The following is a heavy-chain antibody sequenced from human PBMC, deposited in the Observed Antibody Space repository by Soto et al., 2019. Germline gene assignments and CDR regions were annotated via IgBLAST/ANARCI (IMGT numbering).Heavy chain of an antibody. CDR2: ISYDGSNK. V-gene: IGHV3-30-3*01. J-gene: IGHJ4*02. D-gene: IGHD5-18*01. Sequence: GGSLRLSCAASGFTFSSYAMHWVRQAPGKGLEWVAVISYDGSNKYYADSVKGRFTISRDNSKNTLYLQMNSLRAEDTAVYYCARDHSNAAMAPFDYWGQGTLVTVSS. CDR1: GFTFSSYA. CDR3: ARDHSNAAMAPFDY.